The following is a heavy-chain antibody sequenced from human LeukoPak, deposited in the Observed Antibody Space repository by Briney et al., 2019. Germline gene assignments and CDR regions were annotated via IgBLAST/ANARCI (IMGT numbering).Heavy chain of an antibody. CDR3: ARVRDDYGDY. CDR2: INPNSGGT. Sequence: ASVKVSCKASGYTFTSYAMNWVRQAPGQGLEWMGWINPNSGGTNYAQKFQGRVTMTRDTSISTAYMELSRLRSDDTAVYYCARVRDDYGDYWGQGTLVTVSS. V-gene: IGHV1-2*02. CDR1: GYTFTSYA. J-gene: IGHJ4*02.